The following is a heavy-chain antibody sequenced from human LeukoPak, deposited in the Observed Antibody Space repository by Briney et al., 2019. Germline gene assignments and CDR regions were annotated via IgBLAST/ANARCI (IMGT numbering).Heavy chain of an antibody. CDR1: GYPFIDYY. Sequence: GASVKVSCKASGYPFIDYYLHRVRQAPGQGLEWMGCINPNTGDTNSAQNFQGRVIMTRDTSITTAYMELSRLKSDDTALYYCASKGAGHCYDASCMGSFDLWGQGTTVAVSS. CDR3: ASKGAGHCYDASCMGSFDL. CDR2: INPNTGDT. J-gene: IGHJ3*01. D-gene: IGHD2-15*01. V-gene: IGHV1-2*02.